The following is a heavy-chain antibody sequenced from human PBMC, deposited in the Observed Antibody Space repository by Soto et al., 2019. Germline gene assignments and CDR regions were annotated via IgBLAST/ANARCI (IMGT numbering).Heavy chain of an antibody. CDR3: AKDGGIYGDYFDY. CDR2: ISGSGGST. D-gene: IGHD4-17*01. J-gene: IGHJ4*02. CDR1: GFTFSSYA. Sequence: PGGSLSLSCAASGFTFSSYAMSWVRQAPGKGLERVSAISGSGGSTYYADSVKGRFTISRDNSKNTLYLQMNSLRAEDTAVYYCAKDGGIYGDYFDYWGQGTLVTVSS. V-gene: IGHV3-23*01.